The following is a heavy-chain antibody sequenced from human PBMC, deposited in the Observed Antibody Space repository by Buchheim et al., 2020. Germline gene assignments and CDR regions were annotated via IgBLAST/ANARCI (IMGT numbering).Heavy chain of an antibody. CDR1: GFSFSSYA. J-gene: IGHJ6*03. CDR3: AKGDTALVLYYYYMDV. D-gene: IGHD5-18*01. CDR2: ISGSGGST. V-gene: IGHV3-23*01. Sequence: EVQLLESGGGLVQPGGSLRLSCAASGFSFSSYAMSWVRQAPGKGLEWVSAISGSGGSTYYADSVKGRFTISRDNSKNTLHLQMNSLRAEDTAVYYCAKGDTALVLYYYYMDVWGKGTT.